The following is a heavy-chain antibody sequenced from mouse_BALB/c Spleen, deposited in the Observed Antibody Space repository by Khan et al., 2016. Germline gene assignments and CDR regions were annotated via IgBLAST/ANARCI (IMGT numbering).Heavy chain of an antibody. J-gene: IGHJ3*01. V-gene: IGHV3-2*02. CDR2: ISYSGST. Sequence: EVQLQESGPGLVKPSQSLSLTCTVTGYSITSDYDWNWIRQFPGNKLEWMGYISYSGSTSYNPSLKSRISINRDTSKNQFFLQLNSVTTEDTATYSCAILIYYSGSRFAYWGQGTLVTVSA. CDR3: AILIYYSGSRFAY. D-gene: IGHD1-1*01. CDR1: GYSITSDYD.